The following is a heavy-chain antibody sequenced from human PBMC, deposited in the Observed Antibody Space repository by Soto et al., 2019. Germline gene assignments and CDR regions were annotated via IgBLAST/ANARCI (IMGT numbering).Heavy chain of an antibody. CDR1: GCTFSGYG. CDR2: IDRSGAST. CDR3: AKNGTAAGIQYYGMDV. Sequence: GSLRRSGAASGCTFSGYGMSWVRQSPGRGLEWVSTIDRSGASTFYGDSVKGRFTISRDNAKSTVSLQMNSLRAEDTGVYYCAKNGTAAGIQYYGMDVWGQGATVTVSS. V-gene: IGHV3-23*01. J-gene: IGHJ6*02. D-gene: IGHD6-13*01.